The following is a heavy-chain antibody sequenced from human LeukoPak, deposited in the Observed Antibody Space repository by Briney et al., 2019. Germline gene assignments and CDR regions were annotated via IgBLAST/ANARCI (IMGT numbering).Heavy chain of an antibody. J-gene: IGHJ4*02. CDR3: TRVGANYYGNFDY. D-gene: IGHD4/OR15-4a*01. CDR1: GFTFNSYW. V-gene: IGHV3-74*01. CDR2: VYSDGNST. Sequence: GGSLRLSCAASGFTFNSYWMHWVRQAPGKGLVWVSRVYSDGNSTSYADSVKGRFTVSRDNAKNTLYLQMNSLRPEDTAVYYCTRVGANYYGNFDYWGQGTLVTVSS.